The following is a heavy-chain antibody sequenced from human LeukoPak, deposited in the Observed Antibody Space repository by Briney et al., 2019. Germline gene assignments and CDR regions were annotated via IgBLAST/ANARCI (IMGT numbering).Heavy chain of an antibody. D-gene: IGHD2-21*02. J-gene: IGHJ4*02. Sequence: GGSLRLSCAASGFTFSGYAMSWVRQAPGKGLEWVSAISGSGGSTYYADSVKGRFTISRDNSKSTLYLQTNSLRAEDTAVYYCAKYGDSLGFDYWGQGTLVTVSS. CDR2: ISGSGGST. CDR1: GFTFSGYA. V-gene: IGHV3-23*01. CDR3: AKYGDSLGFDY.